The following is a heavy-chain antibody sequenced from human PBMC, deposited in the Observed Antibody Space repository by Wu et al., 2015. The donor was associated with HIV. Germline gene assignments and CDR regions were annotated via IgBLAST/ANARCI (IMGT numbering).Heavy chain of an antibody. V-gene: IGHV1-18*01. Sequence: QVQLVQSGPEVKKPGASVKVSCKASGYTFTSYGISWVRQAPGQGLEWMGWISVFTMATQIMHRKKVQGQRFHHDRKDISTSTAYHGVEEPERXLTTRRVLNCAKVRTGRSLAMARGAPKTLSPFDISGPR. CDR1: GYTFTSYG. D-gene: IGHD3-10*01. J-gene: IGHJ3*02. CDR2: ISVFTMAT. CDR3: AKVRTGRSLAMARGAPKTLSPFDI.